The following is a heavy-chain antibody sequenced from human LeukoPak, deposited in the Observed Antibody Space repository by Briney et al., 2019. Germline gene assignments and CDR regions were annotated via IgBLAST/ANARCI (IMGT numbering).Heavy chain of an antibody. V-gene: IGHV1-3*01. CDR2: INVGNGNT. D-gene: IGHD6-19*01. J-gene: IGHJ4*02. Sequence: ASVKVSCKASGYTFTTYAMHWVRQAPGQRLEWMGWINVGNGNTKYSQKFQDRVTITRDTSASTAYMELSSLRCEDTAVYYCTRDLSIGWSFDYWGQGTLVTVSS. CDR3: TRDLSIGWSFDY. CDR1: GYTFTTYA.